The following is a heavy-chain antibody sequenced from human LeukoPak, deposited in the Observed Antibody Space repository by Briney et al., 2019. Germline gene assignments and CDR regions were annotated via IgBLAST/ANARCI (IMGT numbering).Heavy chain of an antibody. CDR2: ISIDGGDT. CDR3: ARGPYYAAGSFVY. D-gene: IGHD3-10*01. V-gene: IGHV3-74*01. J-gene: IGHJ4*02. CDR1: GFSFSSYW. Sequence: HPGGSLRLSCAASGFSFSSYWMHWVRQAPGKGLVWVSRISIDGGDTVYADSVKGRFTVSRDNAKDTLYLQMNSLRVEDTAVYYCARGPYYAAGSFVYWGEGALVTVSS.